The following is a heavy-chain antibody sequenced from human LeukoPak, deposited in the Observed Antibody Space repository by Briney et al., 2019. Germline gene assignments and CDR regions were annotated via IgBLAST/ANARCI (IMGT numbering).Heavy chain of an antibody. V-gene: IGHV4-59*01. Sequence: PSETLSLTCTVSGGSISDYYWSWIRQPPGKGLEWIGHIYDSGITNYNPSLKSRVTISVDTSKNQFSLKLSSVTAADTAVYYCARVSGYCSGGACYSRRHFDHWGQGTLVTVSS. CDR3: ARVSGYCSGGACYSRRHFDH. D-gene: IGHD2-15*01. CDR2: IYDSGIT. CDR1: GGSISDYY. J-gene: IGHJ4*02.